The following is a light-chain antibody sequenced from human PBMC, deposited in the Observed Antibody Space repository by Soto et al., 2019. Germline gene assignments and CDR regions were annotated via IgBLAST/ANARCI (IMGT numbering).Light chain of an antibody. Sequence: AMSQSPLSLPVTPGKTASISWWSSHSLVHSDGKTCWSWLPRRQGKSPRGLIYEVSNRDSGVPDRFSGSGSGTDFTLKIIRVEAEDVGVYYGVQGTHWPITFGQRTRLGLK. V-gene: IGKV2-30*02. CDR2: EVS. CDR3: VQGTHWPIT. CDR1: HSLVHSDGKTC. J-gene: IGKJ5*01.